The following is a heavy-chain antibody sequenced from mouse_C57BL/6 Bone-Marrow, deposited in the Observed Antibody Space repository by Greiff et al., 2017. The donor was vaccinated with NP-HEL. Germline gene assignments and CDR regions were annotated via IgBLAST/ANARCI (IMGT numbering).Heavy chain of an antibody. J-gene: IGHJ2*01. CDR3: ARDDSNYVFDY. CDR2: ISYDGSN. CDR1: GYSITSGYY. Sequence: EVQRVESGPGLVKPSQSLSLTCSVTGYSITSGYYWNWIRQFPGNKLEWMGYISYDGSNNYNPSLKNRISITRDTSKNQFFLKLNSVTTEDTATYYCARDDSNYVFDYWGQGTTLTVSS. D-gene: IGHD2-5*01. V-gene: IGHV3-6*01.